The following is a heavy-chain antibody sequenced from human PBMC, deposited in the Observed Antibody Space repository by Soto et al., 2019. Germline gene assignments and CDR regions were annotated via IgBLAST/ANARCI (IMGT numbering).Heavy chain of an antibody. J-gene: IGHJ4*02. CDR1: GGILSRYT. CDR2: IYPLPGVA. V-gene: IGHV1-69*08. Sequence: QVLLVQSGTEVKKPGSSVKVSCQASGGILSRYTFSWVRQAPGQGLEWMGRIYPLPGVAKYAQQFQGRVTMNAEASTGRVYMQLSSLRSDDTATYYCARDKTASSSDTSFDYWGQGTLVSVSS. D-gene: IGHD6-6*01. CDR3: ARDKTASSSDTSFDY.